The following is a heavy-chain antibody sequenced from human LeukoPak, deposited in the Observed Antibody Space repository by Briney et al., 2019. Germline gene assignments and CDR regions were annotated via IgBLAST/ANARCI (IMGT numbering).Heavy chain of an antibody. D-gene: IGHD4-17*01. V-gene: IGHV3-48*03. CDR3: ARIMTTVTTSDY. J-gene: IGHJ4*02. CDR1: GFTFSSYE. Sequence: PGGSLRLSCAASGFTFSSYEMIWVRQAPGEGLEWLSYIGRGGGTIYYAHSVKGRFTISRDDAKNSLYLQMNSLRAEDTAVYYCARIMTTVTTSDYWGQGTLVTVSS. CDR2: IGRGGGTI.